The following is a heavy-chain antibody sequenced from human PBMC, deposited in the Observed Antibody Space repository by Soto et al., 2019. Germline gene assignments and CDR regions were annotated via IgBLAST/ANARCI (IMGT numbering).Heavy chain of an antibody. CDR3: ARGVSAGVDY. Sequence: QVQLVQSGAEVREPGASVKGSCKASGYSFTSLDINWVRQTAGQGLEWMGWMQPSTGRTGYAQKCQGRVTMTRDTSINTADMELTTLTSDATAVYYCARGVSAGVDYLGQGTLVTVAS. CDR1: GYSFTSLD. V-gene: IGHV1-8*01. J-gene: IGHJ4*02. CDR2: MQPSTGRT. D-gene: IGHD1-26*01.